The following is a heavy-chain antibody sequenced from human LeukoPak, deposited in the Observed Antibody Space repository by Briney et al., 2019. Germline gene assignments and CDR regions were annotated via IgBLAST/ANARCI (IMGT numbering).Heavy chain of an antibody. CDR2: IYSGGLT. V-gene: IGHV3-53*01. D-gene: IGHD1-26*01. J-gene: IGHJ4*02. CDR1: GFTVSSYY. CDR3: ARDARKVGSGVDH. Sequence: GGSLRLSCAVSGFTVSSYYMTWVRQAPGKGLEWVSLIYSGGLTYYADSVQGRFTISRDDSRNSVYLHLNSLRAEDTAVYYCARDARKVGSGVDHWGQGTLVTVSS.